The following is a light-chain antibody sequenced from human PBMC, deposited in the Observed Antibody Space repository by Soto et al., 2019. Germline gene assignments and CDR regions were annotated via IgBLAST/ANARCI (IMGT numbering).Light chain of an antibody. CDR2: EVS. CDR1: SSDVGDYNF. Sequence: QSALTQPASVSGSPGQSITISCTGTSSDVGDYNFVSWYQQLPGKAPKLMIYEVSHRPSGVSNRFSGSKSGNTASLTISGLLAEDEAHYYCSSHTSSSIWVFGGGTKRTVL. V-gene: IGLV2-14*03. CDR3: SSHTSSSIWV. J-gene: IGLJ3*02.